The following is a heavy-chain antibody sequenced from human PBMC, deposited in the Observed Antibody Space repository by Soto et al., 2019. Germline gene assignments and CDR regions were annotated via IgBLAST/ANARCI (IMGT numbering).Heavy chain of an antibody. J-gene: IGHJ3*02. V-gene: IGHV2-5*02. D-gene: IGHD3-22*01. CDR2: IYWDNDK. Sequence: SGPTLVNPPQTLTLTCTFSGFSLSTTGVGVGWIRQPPGKALEWLALIYWDNDKRYSPSLKSRLTIAKDTSNNQVVLIMTNMDPVDTGTYYFAHGRIDRSGLWNHGVFDIGGKGTVVTVSS. CDR1: GFSLSTTGVG. CDR3: AHGRIDRSGLWNHGVFDI.